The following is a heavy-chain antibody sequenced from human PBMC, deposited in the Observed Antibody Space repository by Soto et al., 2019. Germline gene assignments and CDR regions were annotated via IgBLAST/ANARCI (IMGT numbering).Heavy chain of an antibody. CDR2: IYYSGST. Sequence: QVQLQESGPGLVKPSQTLSLTCTVSGGSISSGGYYWSWIRQHPGKGLEWIGYIYYSGSTYYNPSLKSRVTISVDTSKNPFSLKLSSVTAEDTAVYYCARETGIAAAGTRYFDYWGQGTLVTVSS. D-gene: IGHD6-13*01. CDR3: ARETGIAAAGTRYFDY. V-gene: IGHV4-31*03. J-gene: IGHJ4*02. CDR1: GGSISSGGYY.